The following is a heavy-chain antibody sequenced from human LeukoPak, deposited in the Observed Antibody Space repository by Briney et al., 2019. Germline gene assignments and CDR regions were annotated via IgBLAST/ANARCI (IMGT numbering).Heavy chain of an antibody. Sequence: SETLSLTCTVSGGSISSRRYYWGWIRQPPGQGLEWIGSIYNSGIMYYDPSLKSRVTISVDTSKNQFSLKLSSVTAADTAVYYCARLYQLLIHYWGQGTLVTVSS. CDR3: ARLYQLLIHY. V-gene: IGHV4-39*01. D-gene: IGHD2-2*01. CDR1: GGSISSRRYY. J-gene: IGHJ4*02. CDR2: IYNSGIM.